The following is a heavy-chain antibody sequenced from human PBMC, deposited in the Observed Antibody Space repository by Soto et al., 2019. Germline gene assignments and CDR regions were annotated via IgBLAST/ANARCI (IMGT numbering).Heavy chain of an antibody. CDR3: ARDLEFRDVNISHLDY. CDR2: IMPIIGTA. V-gene: IGHV1-69*01. Sequence: QVQLVQSGAEVKKPGSSVKVSCKASGGTFSSHVFNWVRQAPGQGLEWMGGIMPIIGTANYAQKFQGRVTNTADESTSTAYMELSSLRSEDTAVYYCARDLEFRDVNISHLDYWGQGTLVTVSS. CDR1: GGTFSSHV. J-gene: IGHJ4*02. D-gene: IGHD3-10*01.